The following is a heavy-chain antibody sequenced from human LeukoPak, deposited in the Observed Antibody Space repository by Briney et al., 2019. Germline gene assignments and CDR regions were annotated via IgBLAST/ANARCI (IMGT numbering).Heavy chain of an antibody. V-gene: IGHV4-61*03. CDR3: ARGAGGPEY. Sequence: PSETLSLTCTVSGYSISSGFYWGWIRRPPGKGLEWIGYTSYSGDTNYNPSLESRVAISIDTPKNHFSLRMSSVTAADTAIYYCARGAGGPEYWGQGIMVTVSP. CDR2: TSYSGDT. J-gene: IGHJ4*02. CDR1: GYSISSGFY. D-gene: IGHD3-16*01.